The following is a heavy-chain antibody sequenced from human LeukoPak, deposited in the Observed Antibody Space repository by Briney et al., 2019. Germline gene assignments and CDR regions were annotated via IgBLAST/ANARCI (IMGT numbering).Heavy chain of an antibody. CDR2: ISAYNGNT. Sequence: GASVKVSCQASGYTFPRYGISWVRQAPGQGLEWMGWISAYNGNTNYAQKLQGRVTMTTDTSTSTAYMELRSMRSDDTAVYYCAREIPTYYYDGSGYYFDYWGQGTLVTVSS. CDR3: AREIPTYYYDGSGYYFDY. J-gene: IGHJ4*02. CDR1: GYTFPRYG. V-gene: IGHV1-18*01. D-gene: IGHD3-22*01.